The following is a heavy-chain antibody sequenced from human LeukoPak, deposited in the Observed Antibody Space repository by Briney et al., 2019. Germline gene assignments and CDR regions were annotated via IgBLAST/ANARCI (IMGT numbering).Heavy chain of an antibody. CDR1: GGTFSSYA. V-gene: IGHV1-69*13. D-gene: IGHD3-22*01. Sequence: ASVKVSCKASGGTFSSYAISWVRQAPGQGLEWMGGIIPIFGTANYAQKFQGRVTITADESTSTAYMELSSLRSEDTAVYYCARDYGNYYDSSGYCYPPDYWGQGTLVTVSS. CDR3: ARDYGNYYDSSGYCYPPDY. CDR2: IIPIFGTA. J-gene: IGHJ4*02.